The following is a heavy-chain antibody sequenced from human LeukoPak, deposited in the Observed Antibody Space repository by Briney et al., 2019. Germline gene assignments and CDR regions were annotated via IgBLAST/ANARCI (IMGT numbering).Heavy chain of an antibody. V-gene: IGHV4-59*01. CDR1: GASIGSYF. CDR3: ARERGDYDSDNWFDS. CDR2: IYYGGGT. J-gene: IGHJ5*01. D-gene: IGHD4-17*01. Sequence: SETLSLTCTVSGASIGSYFWSWIRQPPGKGLEWIGYIYYGGGTNYNPSFESRITISVDTSKNRISLNLTSVTASDAAIYYCARERGDYDSDNWFDSWGQGTLVTVSS.